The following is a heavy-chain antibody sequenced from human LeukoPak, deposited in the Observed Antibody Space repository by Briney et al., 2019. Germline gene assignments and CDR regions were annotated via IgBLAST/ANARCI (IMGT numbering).Heavy chain of an antibody. V-gene: IGHV3-48*03. CDR2: ISSSGSRI. Sequence: GGSLRLSCAASGFTFSSYAMSWVRQAPGKGLEWISYISSSGSRIHYADSVKGRFTISRDNTKNSLYLHMDSLRAEDTAVYYCARDEASMISYWGQGILVTVSS. D-gene: IGHD3-22*01. CDR3: ARDEASMISY. J-gene: IGHJ4*02. CDR1: GFTFSSYA.